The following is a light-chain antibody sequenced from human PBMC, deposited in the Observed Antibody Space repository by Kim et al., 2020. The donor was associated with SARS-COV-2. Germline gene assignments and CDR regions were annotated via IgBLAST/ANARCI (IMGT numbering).Light chain of an antibody. CDR2: DVS. Sequence: GQSITISCTGTSSDVAGYNYVSWYQQHPGKAPKLMIYDVSNRPSGVSNRFSGSKSGNTASLTLSGLQAEDEADYYCSSYTSSSTRVFGGGTQLTVL. V-gene: IGLV2-14*03. J-gene: IGLJ3*02. CDR3: SSYTSSSTRV. CDR1: SSDVAGYNY.